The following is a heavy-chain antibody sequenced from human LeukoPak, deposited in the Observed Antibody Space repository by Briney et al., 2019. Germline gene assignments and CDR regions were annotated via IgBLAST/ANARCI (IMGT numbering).Heavy chain of an antibody. CDR1: GYTFTSYG. D-gene: IGHD2-2*01. CDR2: ISAYNGNT. Sequence: ASVKVSCKASGYTFTSYGISWVRQAPGQGLERMGWISAYNGNTNYAQKLQGRVTMTTDTSTSTAYMELRSLRSNDTAVYYCARETSRYYYYGMDVWGQGTTVTVSS. V-gene: IGHV1-18*01. CDR3: ARETSRYYYYGMDV. J-gene: IGHJ6*02.